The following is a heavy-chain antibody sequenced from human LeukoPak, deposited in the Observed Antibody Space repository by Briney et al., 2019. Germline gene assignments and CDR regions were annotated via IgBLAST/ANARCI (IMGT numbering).Heavy chain of an antibody. CDR1: GGSISDFF. Sequence: SETLSLTCSVSGGSISDFFWSWIRQPAGKGLEWIGRIYSSGNTNYNPSLKTRVTMSLDASKNQFSLKLSSVTAADTAVYYCARNAGDYGGQGTQVTVSS. CDR3: ARNAGDY. CDR2: IYSSGNT. D-gene: IGHD6-13*01. J-gene: IGHJ4*02. V-gene: IGHV4-4*07.